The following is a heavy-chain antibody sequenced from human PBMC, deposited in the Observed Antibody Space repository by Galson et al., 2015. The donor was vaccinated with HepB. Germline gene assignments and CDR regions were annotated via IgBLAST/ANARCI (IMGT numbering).Heavy chain of an antibody. V-gene: IGHV4-34*01. CDR1: SGYY. Sequence: SGYYWSWIRQPPGKGLEWIGEINHSGSTNYNPSLKSRVTISVDTSKNQFSLKLSSVTAADTAVYYCARRLSVVVLERRLDWFDPWGQGTLVTVSS. J-gene: IGHJ5*02. CDR3: ARRLSVVVLERRLDWFDP. CDR2: INHSGST. D-gene: IGHD1-1*01.